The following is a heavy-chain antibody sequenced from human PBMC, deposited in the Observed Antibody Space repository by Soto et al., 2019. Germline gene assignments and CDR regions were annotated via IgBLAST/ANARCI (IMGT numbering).Heavy chain of an antibody. CDR2: INPNSGGT. Sequence: GASVKVSCKASGYTFTGYYMHWVRQAPGQGLEWMGWINPNSGGTNYAQKFQGRVTMTRDTSISTAYLELSRLRSNDTAVYYCARDPGSGWHSPSDYWGKGTLVTVSS. D-gene: IGHD6-19*01. CDR1: GYTFTGYY. J-gene: IGHJ4*02. V-gene: IGHV1-2*02. CDR3: ARDPGSGWHSPSDY.